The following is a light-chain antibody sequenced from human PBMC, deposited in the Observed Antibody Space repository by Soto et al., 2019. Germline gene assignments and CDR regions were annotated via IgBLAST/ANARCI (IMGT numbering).Light chain of an antibody. V-gene: IGLV2-14*01. Sequence: QSVLTQPASVSGSPGQSITISCTGTSSDVGGYNYVSWYQQHPGKAPKLMIYDVSNRPSGVSNRFSGSKSGNTASLTISGLQAEDEADYYCSSYTSSSTYVVFGGGTKLPS. J-gene: IGLJ2*01. CDR3: SSYTSSSTYVV. CDR1: SSDVGGYNY. CDR2: DVS.